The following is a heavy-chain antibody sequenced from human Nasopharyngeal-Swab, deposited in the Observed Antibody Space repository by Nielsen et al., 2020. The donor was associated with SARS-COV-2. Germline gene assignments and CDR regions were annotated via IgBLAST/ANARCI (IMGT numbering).Heavy chain of an antibody. CDR3: ARDIVKAVAGDAFDI. V-gene: IGHV1-18*01. D-gene: IGHD6-19*01. CDR2: ISAYNGNT. Sequence: ASVKVSCKASGETFTSYGISWVRQAPGQGLEWMGWISAYNGNTNYAQKLQGRVTMTTDTSTSTAYMELRSLRSDDTAVYYCARDIVKAVAGDAFDIWGQGTMVTVSS. CDR1: GETFTSYG. J-gene: IGHJ3*02.